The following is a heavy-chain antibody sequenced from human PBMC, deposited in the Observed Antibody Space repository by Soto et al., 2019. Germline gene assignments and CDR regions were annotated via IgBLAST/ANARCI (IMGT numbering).Heavy chain of an antibody. V-gene: IGHV3-30*03. CDR2: ISYDGRHE. Sequence: QVQLVESGGGVVQPGRSLRLSCAASGFMFRSYDLHWVRQAPGKGLEWVAAISYDGRHEFYADSVKGRFTISRDNSKNTLYVQMNSLGLEDTAVYYGARDCHDYGYRYVDYWGQGTLVTVSS. J-gene: IGHJ4*02. D-gene: IGHD5-18*01. CDR1: GFMFRSYD. CDR3: ARDCHDYGYRYVDY.